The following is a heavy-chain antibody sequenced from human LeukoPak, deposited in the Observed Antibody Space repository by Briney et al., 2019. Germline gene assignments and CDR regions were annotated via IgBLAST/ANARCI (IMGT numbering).Heavy chain of an antibody. J-gene: IGHJ4*02. D-gene: IGHD3-16*01. CDR3: ARAWGSLYYFDY. Sequence: ASVKVSCTASGYTFTGYFLHWVRQAPGQGLEWMGWINPNNGFTNYTQMFKGRLTMTRDTSKSTAYMEPNRLTADDTAVFYCARAWGSLYYFDYWGQGTLVTVSS. V-gene: IGHV1-2*02. CDR1: GYTFTGYF. CDR2: INPNNGFT.